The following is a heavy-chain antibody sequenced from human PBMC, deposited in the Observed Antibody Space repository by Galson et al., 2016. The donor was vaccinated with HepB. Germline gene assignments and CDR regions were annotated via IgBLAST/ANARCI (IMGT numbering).Heavy chain of an antibody. J-gene: IGHJ5*02. CDR1: GGTFNTYA. CDR3: AREGSGGSCQFDP. CDR2: IIPIFRTP. V-gene: IGHV1-69*13. Sequence: SVKVSCKASGGTFNTYAFSWVRQAPGQGLEWMGRIIPIFRTPNYAEKFQGRLTITADESTSTAYMELGSLRSEDTAVYYCAREGSGGSCQFDPWGQGTLVTVSS. D-gene: IGHD2-15*01.